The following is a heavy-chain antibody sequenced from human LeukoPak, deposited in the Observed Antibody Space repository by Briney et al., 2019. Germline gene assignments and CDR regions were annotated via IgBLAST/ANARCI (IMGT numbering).Heavy chain of an antibody. J-gene: IGHJ5*02. D-gene: IGHD6-19*01. CDR1: GGSFSGYY. CDR2: IHHRMGT. Sequence: SETLSLTCAVYGGSFSGYYWSWIRQPPGKGLEWIGNIHHRMGTYSNPSLKGRVTISADTSKNQFSLTLSSVTAADTAMYHCAKYAAVSGPNWLDTWGQGILVAVSS. V-gene: IGHV4-34*01. CDR3: AKYAAVSGPNWLDT.